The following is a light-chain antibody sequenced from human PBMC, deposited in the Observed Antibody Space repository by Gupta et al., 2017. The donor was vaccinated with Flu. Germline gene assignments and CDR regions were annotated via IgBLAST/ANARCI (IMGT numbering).Light chain of an antibody. CDR2: WNN. CDR3: AAWDDSRNGPV. V-gene: IGLV1-47*01. Sequence: QSVLTQPPSASGTPGQRVTISCSGSSSNIGTNYVFWYQHLPATAPNLLIYWNNKRPSGVPALFSGSKSGTSASLAISGLRAEDEADYYCAAWDDSRNGPVFGGGTRLTVL. J-gene: IGLJ2*01. CDR1: SSNIGTNY.